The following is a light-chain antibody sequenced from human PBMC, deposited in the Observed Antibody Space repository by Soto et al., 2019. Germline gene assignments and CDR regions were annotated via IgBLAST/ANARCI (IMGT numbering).Light chain of an antibody. V-gene: IGKV3-11*01. CDR1: QSVSSY. J-gene: IGKJ2*01. Sequence: EIVLTQSPATLSLSPGERATLSCRASQSVSSYLAWYQQKPGQAPRLLIYDASNRATGIPARFSGSGSGTDFTLPISSLEPEDFEVYYCQQRSKWPPYTFCQGTKLEIK. CDR2: DAS. CDR3: QQRSKWPPYT.